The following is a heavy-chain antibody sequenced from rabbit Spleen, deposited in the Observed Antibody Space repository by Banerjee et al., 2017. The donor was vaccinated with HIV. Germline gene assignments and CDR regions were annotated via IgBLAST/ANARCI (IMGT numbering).Heavy chain of an antibody. Sequence: EQLEESGGGLVKPEGSLTLTCKASGVSLNDKDVMCWVRQAPGKGLEWIACINIVTGKSVYANWAEGRFIMSRTSSTTVTLQMTSLTVADTATYFCARVSESSGWGEDLWGPGTLVTVS. V-gene: IGHV1S45*01. D-gene: IGHD4-1*01. J-gene: IGHJ6*01. CDR2: INIVTGKS. CDR3: ARVSESSGWGEDL. CDR1: GVSLNDKDV.